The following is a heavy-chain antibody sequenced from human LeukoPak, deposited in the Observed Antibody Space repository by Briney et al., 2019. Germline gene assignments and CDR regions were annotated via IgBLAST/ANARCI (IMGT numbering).Heavy chain of an antibody. D-gene: IGHD4-23*01. CDR1: RFTFNTYA. CDR3: ARDYDYGGKRGY. Sequence: PGGSLRLSCAASRFTFNTYAMSWIRQAPGKGLEWVSTIGVSDGNTYYADSVKGRFTISRDNSKNTLYLQMNSLRAEDTAVYYCARDYDYGGKRGYWGQGTLVTVSS. J-gene: IGHJ4*02. V-gene: IGHV3-23*01. CDR2: IGVSDGNT.